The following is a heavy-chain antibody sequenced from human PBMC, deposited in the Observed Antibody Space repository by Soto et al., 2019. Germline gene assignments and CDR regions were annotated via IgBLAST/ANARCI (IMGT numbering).Heavy chain of an antibody. CDR3: SRVRLTAAAGGGIFDY. CDR1: GDSVSSNSAA. Sequence: SPTLSLPCGISGDSVSSNSAAWNWIRQSPSRGLEWLGRTYYRSKWYNDYVVAVNSRITINPDTSNNQFSLQLNSVTPEDTPVYYCSRVRLTAAAGGGIFDYWGQGTLVTVSS. V-gene: IGHV6-1*01. J-gene: IGHJ4*02. CDR2: TYYRSKWYN. D-gene: IGHD6-13*01.